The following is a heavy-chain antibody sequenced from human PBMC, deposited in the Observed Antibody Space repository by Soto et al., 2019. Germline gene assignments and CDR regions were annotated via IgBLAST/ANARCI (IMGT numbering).Heavy chain of an antibody. D-gene: IGHD3-9*01. J-gene: IGHJ6*02. CDR1: GYSFTSYW. V-gene: IGHV5-51*01. Sequence: GEALKISCKGSGYSFTSYWIGWVRQMPGKGLELMGIIYPGDSDTRYAASVKGRFTISRDDSKSIAYLQMNSLKTEDTAVYYCTRAQEELRYFDAQAYYYGMDVWGQGTTVTVSS. CDR2: IYPGDSDT. CDR3: TRAQEELRYFDAQAYYYGMDV.